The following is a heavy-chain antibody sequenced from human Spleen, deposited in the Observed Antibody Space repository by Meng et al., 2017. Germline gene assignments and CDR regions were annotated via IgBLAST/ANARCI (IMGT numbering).Heavy chain of an antibody. D-gene: IGHD1-26*01. J-gene: IGHJ4*02. Sequence: WSSAGFAFSSYSMNWVRQAPGKGLEWVSSISSSSSYIYYADSVKGRFTISRDNAKNSLYLQMNSLRAEDTAVYYCARARRSYYFLFDYWGQGTLVTVSS. CDR2: ISSSSSYI. CDR1: GFAFSSYS. V-gene: IGHV3-21*01. CDR3: ARARRSYYFLFDY.